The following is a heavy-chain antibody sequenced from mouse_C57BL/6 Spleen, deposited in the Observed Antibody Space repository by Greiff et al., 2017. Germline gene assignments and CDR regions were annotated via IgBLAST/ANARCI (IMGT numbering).Heavy chain of an antibody. D-gene: IGHD1-1*01. CDR2: IDPETGGT. V-gene: IGHV1-15*01. Sequence: QVQLQQSRAELVRPGASVTLSCKASGYTFTDYEMHWVKQTPVHGLEWIGAIDPETGGTAYNQKFKGKAILTADKSSSTAYMELRSLTSEDSAVYYCTSYYGSSYFDYWGQGTTLTVSS. J-gene: IGHJ2*01. CDR3: TSYYGSSYFDY. CDR1: GYTFTDYE.